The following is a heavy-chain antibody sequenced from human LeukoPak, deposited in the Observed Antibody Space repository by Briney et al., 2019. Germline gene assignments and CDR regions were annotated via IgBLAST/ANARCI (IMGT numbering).Heavy chain of an antibody. Sequence: SDTLSLTCTVSGGSISIYYWSWIRQPPGKGLGWIGYIYYSGSTNYNPSLKSRVTISIDTSKNQFSLNLSSVTAADTAVYYCATGYYYDSTGFFDYWGQGILVTVSS. CDR1: GGSISIYY. D-gene: IGHD3-22*01. V-gene: IGHV4-59*07. CDR2: IYYSGST. CDR3: ATGYYYDSTGFFDY. J-gene: IGHJ4*02.